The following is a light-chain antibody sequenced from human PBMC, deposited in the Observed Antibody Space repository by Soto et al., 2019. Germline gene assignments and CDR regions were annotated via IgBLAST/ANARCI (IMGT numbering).Light chain of an antibody. V-gene: IGKV3-20*01. CDR1: QSVSSSY. Sequence: EIVLTQSPGTLSLSPGERATLSCRASQSVSSSYLAWYQQKPGQAPRLLIYDTSSSSTGIPDRFSGSGSATVFTLVISRQEPEVVAVYYCQQCGSSPSFGQGTKVELK. CDR3: QQCGSSPS. J-gene: IGKJ1*01. CDR2: DTS.